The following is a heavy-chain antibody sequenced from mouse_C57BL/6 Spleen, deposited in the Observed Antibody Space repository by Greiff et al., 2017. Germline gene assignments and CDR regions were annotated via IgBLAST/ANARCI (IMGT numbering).Heavy chain of an antibody. J-gene: IGHJ1*03. Sequence: EVKLVESGGGLVQPRGSLKLSCAASGFTFTTYAMHWVRQATGKGLEWVARIRRKSSNYATYYADSVKDRFTISRDDSHSMLYLQMNNLKTEETAVYYCVRERANWDWYFDVWGTGTTVTVSS. D-gene: IGHD4-1*01. CDR3: VRERANWDWYFDV. CDR2: IRRKSSNYAT. CDR1: GFTFTTYA. V-gene: IGHV10-3*01.